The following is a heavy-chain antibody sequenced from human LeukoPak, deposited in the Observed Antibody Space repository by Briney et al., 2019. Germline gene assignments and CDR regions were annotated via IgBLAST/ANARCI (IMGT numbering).Heavy chain of an antibody. CDR1: GFTFSSYA. D-gene: IGHD6-19*01. Sequence: PGGSLRLSCAASGFTFSSYAMSWVRQAPGKGLEWVSTISGSGSGCSTYYADSVKGRFTISRDNSKDTLYLQMNSLRAEDTAVYYCAKLLAVTNSYYFNYWGQGTLVTVSS. CDR2: ISGSGSGCST. CDR3: AKLLAVTNSYYFNY. J-gene: IGHJ4*02. V-gene: IGHV3-23*01.